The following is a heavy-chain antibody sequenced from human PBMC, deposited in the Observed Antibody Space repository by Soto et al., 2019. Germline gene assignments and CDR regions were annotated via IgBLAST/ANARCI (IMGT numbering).Heavy chain of an antibody. J-gene: IGHJ4*02. D-gene: IGHD6-19*01. CDR2: INAYNGNT. CDR1: GYTFTSYA. CDR3: ARDYPNIAVARPDY. Sequence: GASVKVSCKASGYTFTSYAMHWARQAPGQRLEWMGWINAYNGNTNYAQKLQGRVTMTTDTSTSTAYMELRSLRSDDTAVYYCARDYPNIAVARPDYWGQGTLVTVSS. V-gene: IGHV1-18*01.